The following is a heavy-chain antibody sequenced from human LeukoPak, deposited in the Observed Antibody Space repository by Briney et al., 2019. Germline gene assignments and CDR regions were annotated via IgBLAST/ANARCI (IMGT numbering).Heavy chain of an antibody. D-gene: IGHD3-22*01. V-gene: IGHV3-21*01. CDR1: GFTFSSYS. CDR3: AREGYYYDSSGYYYFDY. CDR2: ISSSSSYI. J-gene: IGHJ4*02. Sequence: GGSLRLSCAASGFTFSSYSMNWVRQAPGKGLEWVSSISSSSSYIYYADSVKGRFTISRDNAKNSLYLQMNSLRAEDTAVYYCAREGYYYDSSGYYYFDYWGQGTLVTDSS.